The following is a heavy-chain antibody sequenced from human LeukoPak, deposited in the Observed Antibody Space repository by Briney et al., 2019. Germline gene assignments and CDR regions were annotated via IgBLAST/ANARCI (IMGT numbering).Heavy chain of an antibody. CDR3: AKDQKWIAPGTLAARPTYYFDY. CDR2: ISYGGSNK. D-gene: IGHD6-6*01. V-gene: IGHV3-30*18. CDR1: GFTFSSYG. J-gene: IGHJ4*02. Sequence: PGRSLRLSCAASGFTFSSYGMHWVRQAPGKGLEWVAVISYGGSNKYYADSVKGRFTISRDNSKNTLYLQMNSLRAEDTAVYYCAKDQKWIAPGTLAARPTYYFDYWGQGTLVTVSS.